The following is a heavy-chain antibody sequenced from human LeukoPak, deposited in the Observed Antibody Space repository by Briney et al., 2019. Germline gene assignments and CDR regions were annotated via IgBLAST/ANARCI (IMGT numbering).Heavy chain of an antibody. CDR2: ITGSGGNT. V-gene: IGHV3-23*01. CDR3: AKAASSSWPSYYYGMDV. Sequence: PGGSLRLSCAASGLILSDYFLDWIRQAPGKGLEWVSVITGSGGNTYYADSVKGRFTISKDNSKNTVYLQMSSLRVDDTAVYYCAKAASSSWPSYYYGMDVWGQGTTVTVSS. CDR1: GLILSDYF. J-gene: IGHJ6*02. D-gene: IGHD6-13*01.